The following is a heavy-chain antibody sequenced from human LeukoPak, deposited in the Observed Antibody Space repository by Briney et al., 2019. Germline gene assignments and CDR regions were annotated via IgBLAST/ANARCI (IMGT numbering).Heavy chain of an antibody. CDR1: GYTFTCYY. D-gene: IGHD3-3*01. Sequence: ASVTVSCKSSGYTFTCYYMHWVRQAPGQGLEWMGRINPNSSGTNYAQKFQGKVSMTRDTSISTAYMELSKLRSDDTAVYYCARVSLRSGAFDIWGQGTMVTVSS. CDR3: ARVSLRSGAFDI. CDR2: INPNSSGT. J-gene: IGHJ3*02. V-gene: IGHV1-2*06.